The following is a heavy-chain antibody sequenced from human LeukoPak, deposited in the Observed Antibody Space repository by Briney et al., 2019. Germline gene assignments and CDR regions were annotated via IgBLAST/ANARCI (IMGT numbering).Heavy chain of an antibody. V-gene: IGHV3-48*03. CDR1: GFTFSSYE. CDR3: ARARVGDYFDY. Sequence: GGSLRLSCAASGFTFSSYEMNWVRQAPGKGREWVSYISSSGSTIYYADSVKGRFTISRDNAKNSLYLQMNSLKTEDTAVYYCARARVGDYFDYWGQGTLVTVSS. CDR2: ISSSGSTI. J-gene: IGHJ4*02. D-gene: IGHD3-16*01.